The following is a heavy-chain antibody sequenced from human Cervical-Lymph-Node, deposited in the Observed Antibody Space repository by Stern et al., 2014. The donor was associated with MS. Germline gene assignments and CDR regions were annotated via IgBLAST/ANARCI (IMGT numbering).Heavy chain of an antibody. CDR1: GYTFNNYA. J-gene: IGHJ4*02. V-gene: IGHV1-3*01. Sequence: QVQLVQSGAEVKKPGASVKVSCKASGYTFNNYALHWVRQAPGQRPEWMGWIHPGNGDAKYSQNFQDRVTITRDTSANTVYMELRSLRVEDTAMYYCARGYSTTYLDYWGQGTLVTVSS. D-gene: IGHD6-13*01. CDR3: ARGYSTTYLDY. CDR2: IHPGNGDA.